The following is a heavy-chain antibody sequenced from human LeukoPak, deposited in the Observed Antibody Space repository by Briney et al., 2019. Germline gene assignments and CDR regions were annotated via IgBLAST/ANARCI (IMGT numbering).Heavy chain of an antibody. J-gene: IGHJ3*02. CDR1: GFTFSNYD. V-gene: IGHV3-23*01. Sequence: GGSLRLSCVASGFTFSNYDMSWVRQAPGKGLEWVSLISGGGPSTYYTDSVKGRFTISRDNSKNTLYLQMNSLRAEDTAVYYCAKDSLSPQYCSSTSCYNDAFDIWGQGTMVTVSS. CDR2: ISGGGPST. CDR3: AKDSLSPQYCSSTSCYNDAFDI. D-gene: IGHD2-2*02.